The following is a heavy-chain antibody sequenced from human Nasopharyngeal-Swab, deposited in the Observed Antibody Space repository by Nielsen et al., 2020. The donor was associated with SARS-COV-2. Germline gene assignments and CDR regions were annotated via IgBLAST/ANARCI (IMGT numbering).Heavy chain of an antibody. CDR3: ARGTGGSYFN. CDR2: TYYRSKWYN. Sequence: SETLSLTCAISGASVSSNSAAWNWIRPSPSRGLEWLGRTYYRSKWYNDYAVSVKSRITINPDTSKNQFSLQLNSVTPEDTAVYYCARGTGGSYFNWGQGTLVTVSS. J-gene: IGHJ4*02. D-gene: IGHD1-26*01. V-gene: IGHV6-1*01. CDR1: GASVSSNSAA.